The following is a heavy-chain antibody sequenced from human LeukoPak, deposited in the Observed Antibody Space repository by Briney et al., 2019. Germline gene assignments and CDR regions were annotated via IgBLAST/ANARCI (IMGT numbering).Heavy chain of an antibody. CDR1: GFTFSDYY. CDR3: ARGPLGYSYGPYYYYGMDV. V-gene: IGHV4-34*01. Sequence: GSLSLSCAASGFTFSDYYMSWIRQPPGKGLEWIGEINHSGSTNYNPSLKSRVTISVDTSKNQFSLKLSSVTAADTAVYYCARGPLGYSYGPYYYYGMDVWGQGTAVTVSS. CDR2: INHSGST. D-gene: IGHD5-18*01. J-gene: IGHJ6*02.